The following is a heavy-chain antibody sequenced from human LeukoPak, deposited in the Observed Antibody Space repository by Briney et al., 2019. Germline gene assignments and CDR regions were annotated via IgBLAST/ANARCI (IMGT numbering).Heavy chain of an antibody. D-gene: IGHD3-10*01. V-gene: IGHV3-30-3*01. Sequence: GGSLRLSCAASGFTSSSYATHWVRQAPGKGLEWVAVISYDGSNKYYADSVKGRFTISRDKSKNTLYLQMNSLRAEDTAVYYCARDPDYFDYYGSGSYFDYWGQGTLVTVSS. CDR3: ARDPDYFDYYGSGSYFDY. CDR1: GFTSSSYA. CDR2: ISYDGSNK. J-gene: IGHJ4*02.